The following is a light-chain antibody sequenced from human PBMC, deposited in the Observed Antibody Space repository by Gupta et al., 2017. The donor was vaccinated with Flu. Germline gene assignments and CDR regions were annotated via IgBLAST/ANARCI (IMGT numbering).Light chain of an antibody. J-gene: IGKJ1*01. CDR2: GAS. V-gene: IGKV3-15*01. CDR3: QHYHYWPRT. CDR1: QSVSSN. Sequence: EIVMTKSPATLSVSQGERATLPCRASQSVSSNLAWYQQRPGQAPRLLISGASTRATGIPARFSGSGSGTEFTLTISSLQSEDFAVYYCQHYHYWPRTFGQGTKVEIK.